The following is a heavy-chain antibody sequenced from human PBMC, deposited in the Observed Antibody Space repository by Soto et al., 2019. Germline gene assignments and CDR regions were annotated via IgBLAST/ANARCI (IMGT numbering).Heavy chain of an antibody. Sequence: VASVKVSCKASGYTFTGYYMHWVRQAPGQGLEWMGWINPNSGGTNYAQKFQGRVTMTRDTSISTAYMELSRLRSDDTAVYYCARDICSGGSCRLSNWFDPWGQGTLVTVSS. D-gene: IGHD2-15*01. CDR2: INPNSGGT. CDR1: GYTFTGYY. CDR3: ARDICSGGSCRLSNWFDP. V-gene: IGHV1-2*02. J-gene: IGHJ5*02.